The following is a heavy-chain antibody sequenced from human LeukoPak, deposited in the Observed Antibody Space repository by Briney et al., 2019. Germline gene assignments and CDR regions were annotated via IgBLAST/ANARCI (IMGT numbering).Heavy chain of an antibody. D-gene: IGHD6-19*01. CDR2: INPNSGGT. V-gene: IGHV1-2*02. J-gene: IGHJ5*02. Sequence: ASVKVSCKVSGYTLTELSMHWVRQAPGQGLEWMGWINPNSGGTNYAQKFQGRVTMTRDTSISTAYMELSRLRSDDTAVYYCARVPLLSSGRINWFDPWGQGTLVTVSS. CDR1: GYTLTELS. CDR3: ARVPLLSSGRINWFDP.